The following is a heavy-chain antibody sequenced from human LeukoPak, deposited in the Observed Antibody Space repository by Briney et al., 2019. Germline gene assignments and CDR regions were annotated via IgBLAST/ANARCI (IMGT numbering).Heavy chain of an antibody. Sequence: GASVKVSCKTSGYTFTNYYIHWVRQAPGQGLEWMGRINPNSGGTNYAQKFQGRVTMTRDTSISTAYMELSRLRSDDTAVYYCACYDFWSGPTYYYYGMDVWGQGTTVTVSS. CDR1: GYTFTNYY. CDR2: INPNSGGT. CDR3: ACYDFWSGPTYYYYGMDV. V-gene: IGHV1-2*06. D-gene: IGHD3-3*01. J-gene: IGHJ6*02.